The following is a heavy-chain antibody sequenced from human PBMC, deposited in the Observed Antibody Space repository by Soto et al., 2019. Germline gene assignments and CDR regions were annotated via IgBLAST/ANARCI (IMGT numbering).Heavy chain of an antibody. V-gene: IGHV4-30-2*01. CDR2: IYHSGST. D-gene: IGHD3-22*01. Sequence: QLQLQESGSGLVKPSQTLSLTCAVSGGSISSGGYSWSWIRQPPGKGLEWIGYIYHSGSTYYNPSLKSRVTISVDRSKNQFSLKLSSVTAADTAVYYCARSHYYDSSGYFDYFDYWGQGTLVTVSS. CDR3: ARSHYYDSSGYFDYFDY. CDR1: GGSISSGGYS. J-gene: IGHJ4*02.